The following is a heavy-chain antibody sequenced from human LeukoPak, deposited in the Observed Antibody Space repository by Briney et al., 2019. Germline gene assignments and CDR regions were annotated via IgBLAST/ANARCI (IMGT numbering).Heavy chain of an antibody. J-gene: IGHJ4*02. CDR3: ARDGDIVATTYDY. CDR1: GFTFSSYG. CDR2: ISYDGSNK. D-gene: IGHD5-12*01. Sequence: PGGSLRLSCAASGFTFSSYGMHWVRQAPGKGLEWVAVISYDGSNKYYADSVKGRFTISRDNAKNSLNLQMNSLRAEDTAVYYCARDGDIVATTYDYWGQGTLVTVSS. V-gene: IGHV3-30*03.